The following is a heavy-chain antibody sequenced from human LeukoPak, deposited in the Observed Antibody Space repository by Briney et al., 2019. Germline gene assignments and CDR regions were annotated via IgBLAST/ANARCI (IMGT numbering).Heavy chain of an antibody. Sequence: SESLSHTRVVYGGSFSGYYWSWIRQPPGKGVEWIGEIYHSGSTNYNPSLNGRVTISVDTSKTQFSLKLSSVTAADTAVYYCARSRRIQLWLFSYYFDYWGQGTLVTVSS. CDR3: ARSRRIQLWLFSYYFDY. CDR1: GGSFSGYY. CDR2: IYHSGST. D-gene: IGHD5-18*01. J-gene: IGHJ4*02. V-gene: IGHV4-34*01.